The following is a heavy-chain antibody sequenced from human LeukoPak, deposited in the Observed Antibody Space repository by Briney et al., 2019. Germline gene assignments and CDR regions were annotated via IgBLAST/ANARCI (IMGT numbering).Heavy chain of an antibody. V-gene: IGHV1-69*05. Sequence: SVKVSCKPSGGTFNNHAINWVRQAPGQGLEWMGGIIPIFGTADYAQKVQGRVTITTDESTSTAYMELSSLRSEDTAVYYCASRELESGWHYHYYMDVWGKGTTVTVSS. CDR2: IIPIFGTA. D-gene: IGHD1-1*01. J-gene: IGHJ6*03. CDR1: GGTFNNHA. CDR3: ASRELESGWHYHYYMDV.